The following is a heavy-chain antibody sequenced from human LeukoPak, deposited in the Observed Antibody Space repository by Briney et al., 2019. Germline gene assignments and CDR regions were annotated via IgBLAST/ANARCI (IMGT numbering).Heavy chain of an antibody. CDR3: ARVNRGTTLFDE. J-gene: IGHJ4*02. Sequence: PSETLSLTCAVYGGSFSGYYWSWIRQPPGKGLEWIGEINHSGSTNYNPSLKSRVTISIDTSKNQFSLRLSSVTAADTAVYYCARVNRGTTLFDEWGQGTLVTVSS. CDR1: GGSFSGYY. D-gene: IGHD2-15*01. CDR2: INHSGST. V-gene: IGHV4-34*01.